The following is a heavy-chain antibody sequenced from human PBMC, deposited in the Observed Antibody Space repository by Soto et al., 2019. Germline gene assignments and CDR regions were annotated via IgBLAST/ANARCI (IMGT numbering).Heavy chain of an antibody. V-gene: IGHV4-31*03. CDR3: ARHTPAISISDH. Sequence: SETLSLTCTVSGGSISSGGYYWSWIRQHPGKGLEWIGYIYYSGSTYYNPSLKSRVTISVDTSKNQFSLKLSSVTAADTAVYYCARHTPAISISDHWGQGTLVTVSS. CDR1: GGSISSGGYY. J-gene: IGHJ4*02. D-gene: IGHD2-15*01. CDR2: IYYSGST.